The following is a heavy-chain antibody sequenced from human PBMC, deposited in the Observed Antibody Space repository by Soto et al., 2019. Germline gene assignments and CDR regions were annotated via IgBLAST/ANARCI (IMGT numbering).Heavy chain of an antibody. D-gene: IGHD6-13*01. CDR2: ISWNSGSI. CDR1: GFTFDDYA. Sequence: EVQLVESGGGLVQPGRSLRLSCAVSGFTFDDYAMHWVRQAPGKGLEWVSGISWNSGSIGYADSVKGRFTISRDNAKNYLYLQMNSLRAEDTALYYCAKDKGSSSWYGKDAFDIWGQGTMVTVSS. J-gene: IGHJ3*02. CDR3: AKDKGSSSWYGKDAFDI. V-gene: IGHV3-9*01.